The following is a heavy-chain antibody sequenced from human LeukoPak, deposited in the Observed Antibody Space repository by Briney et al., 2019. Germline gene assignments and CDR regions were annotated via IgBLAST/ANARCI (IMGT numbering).Heavy chain of an antibody. CDR2: IFYSRST. V-gene: IGHV4-39*01. CDR1: GGSIRSSSYY. Sequence: SETLSLTCTVSGGSIRSSSYYWGWIRQPPGKGLEWLASIFYSRSTYYNPSLKSRLTISVDTSKNQFFLKLSSVAAADTAVYYCARPNSSGYYGYYFDYWGQGTLVTVSS. D-gene: IGHD3-22*01. CDR3: ARPNSSGYYGYYFDY. J-gene: IGHJ4*02.